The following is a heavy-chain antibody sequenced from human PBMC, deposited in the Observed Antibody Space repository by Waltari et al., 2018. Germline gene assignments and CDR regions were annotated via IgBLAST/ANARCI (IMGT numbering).Heavy chain of an antibody. CDR1: GESFLGYF. Sequence: QVQLHQWGAGQLKPSETLSLTCAVSGESFLGYFWSWVRQSPGKGVEWLGSIHYSGSTNYHPALASRLSLSVDTTKKQFSLRLTSVTAADAALYFCARYGEVPPNYFFDYWGRGTLVTVSS. CDR3: ARYGEVPPNYFFDY. D-gene: IGHD2-21*01. J-gene: IGHJ4*01. CDR2: IHYSGST. V-gene: IGHV4-34*01.